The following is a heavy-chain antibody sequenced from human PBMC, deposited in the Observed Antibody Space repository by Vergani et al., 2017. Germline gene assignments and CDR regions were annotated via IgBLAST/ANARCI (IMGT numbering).Heavy chain of an antibody. D-gene: IGHD4-23*01. V-gene: IGHV4-59*08. Sequence: QVQLQESGPGLVKPSETLSLTCTVSGGSISSYYWSWIRQPPGKGLEWIWYIYYSGSTNYNPSRKSRVTISVDTSKNQFSLKLSSVTAADTAVYYCARQPLNYGGITIWGQGTLVTVSS. CDR2: IYYSGST. J-gene: IGHJ4*02. CDR3: ARQPLNYGGITI. CDR1: GGSISSYY.